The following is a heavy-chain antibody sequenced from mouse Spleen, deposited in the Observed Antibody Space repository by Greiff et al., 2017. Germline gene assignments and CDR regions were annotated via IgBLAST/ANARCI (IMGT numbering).Heavy chain of an antibody. J-gene: IGHJ2*01. D-gene: IGHD2-3*01. Sequence: SGPGLVAPSQSLSITCTISGFSLTSYGVHWVRQPPGKGLEWLVVIWSDGSTTYNSALKSRLSISKDNSKSQVFLKMNSLQTDDTAMYYCARHGDGYYYCDYWGQGTTLTVSS. CDR2: IWSDGST. CDR1: GFSLTSYG. V-gene: IGHV2-6-1*01. CDR3: ARHGDGYYYCDY.